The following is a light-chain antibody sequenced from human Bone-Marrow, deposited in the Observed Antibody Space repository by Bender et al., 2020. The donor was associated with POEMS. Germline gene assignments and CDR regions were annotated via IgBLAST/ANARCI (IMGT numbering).Light chain of an antibody. CDR3: SSYVGNDEL. J-gene: IGLJ2*01. V-gene: IGLV1-40*01. CDR1: SSNIGSNY. Sequence: QSVLTQPPSVSGAPGQRVTISCSGGSSNIGSNYVYWYQHLSGTAPKLLIYGYNNRPSGVPDRFSGSKSGTSASLAITGLQAEDEADYYCSSYVGNDELFGGGTKLTVL. CDR2: GYN.